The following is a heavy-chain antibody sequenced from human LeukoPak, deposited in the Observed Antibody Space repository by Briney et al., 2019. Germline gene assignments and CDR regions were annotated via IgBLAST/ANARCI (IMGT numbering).Heavy chain of an antibody. CDR2: INHSGST. Sequence: SETLSLTCAVYGGSFSGYYWSWIRQPPGKGLEWIGEINHSGSTNYNPSLKSRVTISVDTSKNQFSLKLSSVTAADTAVYYCARAPSYYYDSSGSLPYWGQGTLVTVSS. CDR1: GGSFSGYY. D-gene: IGHD3-22*01. CDR3: ARAPSYYYDSSGSLPY. V-gene: IGHV4-34*01. J-gene: IGHJ4*02.